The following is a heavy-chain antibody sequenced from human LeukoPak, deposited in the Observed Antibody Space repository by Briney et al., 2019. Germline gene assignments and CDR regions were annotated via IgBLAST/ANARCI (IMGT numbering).Heavy chain of an antibody. CDR3: ARLVKARKVQLDVRLTWRSEQNWFDP. Sequence: SETLSLTCTFSGGSIRSSSYYWGWMRPSPGQGLGGVGSIHYSGSTNYKPSLKSRVTISVDTSKNQFSLELSSVTAADTAMYYCARLVKARKVQLDVRLTWRSEQNWFDPWGQGTLVTVSS. CDR1: GGSIRSSSYY. V-gene: IGHV4-39*07. J-gene: IGHJ5*02. CDR2: IHYSGST. D-gene: IGHD1-1*01.